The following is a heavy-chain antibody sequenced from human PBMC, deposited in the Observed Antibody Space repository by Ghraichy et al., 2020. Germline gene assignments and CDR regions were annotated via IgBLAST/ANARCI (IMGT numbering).Heavy chain of an antibody. D-gene: IGHD2-2*01. Sequence: SETLSLTCAVSGYSISSGYYWGWIRQPPGKGLEWIGSIYHSGSTYYNPSLKSRVTISVDTSKNQFSLKLSSVTAADTAVYYCARDLGGIVVVPAANARDDAFDIWGQGTMVTVSS. CDR3: ARDLGGIVVVPAANARDDAFDI. V-gene: IGHV4-38-2*02. J-gene: IGHJ3*02. CDR1: GYSISSGYY. CDR2: IYHSGST.